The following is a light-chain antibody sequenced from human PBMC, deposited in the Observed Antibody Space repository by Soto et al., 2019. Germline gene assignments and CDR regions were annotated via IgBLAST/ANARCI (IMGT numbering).Light chain of an antibody. CDR1: QSVASRY. J-gene: IGKJ3*01. CDR2: GAS. V-gene: IGKV3-20*01. Sequence: EIVLTQSPGTLSLSPGERDTLSCRAGQSVASRYLAWYQQRPGQALRLLIYGASSRATGISDKFSGSGSGTDVTLTSSRLEPEDFAVYYCLLFGTSWLTFGPGTKVDIK. CDR3: LLFGTSWLT.